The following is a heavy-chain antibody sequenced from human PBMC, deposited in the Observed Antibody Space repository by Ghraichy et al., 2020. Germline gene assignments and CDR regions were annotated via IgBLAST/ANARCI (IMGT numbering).Heavy chain of an antibody. J-gene: IGHJ6*03. CDR1: GDSVFSNDVA. CDR3: ARSPKLLWYGELSTTHYHHYMDV. CDR2: TSYRSKWYI. D-gene: IGHD3-10*01. V-gene: IGHV6-1*01. Sequence: SCAISGDSVFSNDVAWNWIRLSPSRGLEWLGRTSYRSKWYIDYSPSLKGRVTINPDAYKNQFSLQLNSVSPEDTAVYYCARSPKLLWYGELSTTHYHHYMDVWGNGTTVTVSS.